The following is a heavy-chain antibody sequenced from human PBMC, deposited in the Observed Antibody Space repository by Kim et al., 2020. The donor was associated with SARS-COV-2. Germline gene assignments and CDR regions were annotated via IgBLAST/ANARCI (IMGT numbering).Heavy chain of an antibody. J-gene: IGHJ2*01. CDR2: IYYSGST. Sequence: SETLSLTCTVSGGSISSGDYYWSWIRQPPGKGLEWIGYIYYSGSTYYNPSLKSRVTISVDTSKNQFSLKLSSVTAADTAVYYCARGRSNYYDSLTGYYYGFSYFDLWGRGTLVTVSS. V-gene: IGHV4-30-4*01. CDR3: ARGRSNYYDSLTGYYYGFSYFDL. D-gene: IGHD3-9*01. CDR1: GGSISSGDYY.